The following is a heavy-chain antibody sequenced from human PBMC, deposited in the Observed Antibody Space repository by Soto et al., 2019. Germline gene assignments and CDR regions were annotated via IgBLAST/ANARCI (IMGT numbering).Heavy chain of an antibody. J-gene: IGHJ4*02. CDR2: INPTSGGT. CDR1: GYTFTGYY. V-gene: IGHV1-2*02. CDR3: ARGYCSSIGCSHYFHC. D-gene: IGHD2-2*01. Sequence: ASVQVSCKASGYTFTGYYMHWVRQAPAQGLEWMALINPTSGGTNYAKKFQGRVTMTWDTYISTSYMELSRLSSDDTAIYYCARGYCSSIGCSHYFHCWGQGTMVTVSS.